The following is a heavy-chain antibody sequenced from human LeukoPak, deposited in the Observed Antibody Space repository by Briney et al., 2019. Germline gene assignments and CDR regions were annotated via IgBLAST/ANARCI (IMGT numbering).Heavy chain of an antibody. J-gene: IGHJ4*02. CDR3: ANARGG. CDR1: GFSFTTYD. CDR2: IWNDGSKK. Sequence: GGSLRLSCAASGFSFTTYDMHWVRQAPGKGLEWVAAIWNDGSKKYYADSVKGRFTISRDNAKNTLYVQMSSLRADDTAIYYCANARGGWGQGTLVTVSS. D-gene: IGHD3-10*01. V-gene: IGHV3-33*06.